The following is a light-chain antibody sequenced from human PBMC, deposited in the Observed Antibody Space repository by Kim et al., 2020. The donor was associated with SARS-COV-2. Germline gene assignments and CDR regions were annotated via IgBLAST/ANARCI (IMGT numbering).Light chain of an antibody. CDR2: LAS. CDR1: EAISNY. V-gene: IGKV1-27*01. Sequence: ASIGDRITSTCRASEAISNYLAWYQQKPGKVPKLLIFLASTLQSGVPSRFSGSGSGTDFTLTINSLQAEDVATYYCQKYNGAPWTFGQGTKVDIK. J-gene: IGKJ1*01. CDR3: QKYNGAPWT.